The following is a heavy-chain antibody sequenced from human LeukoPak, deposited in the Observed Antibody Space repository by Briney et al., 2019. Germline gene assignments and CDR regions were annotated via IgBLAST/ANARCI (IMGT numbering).Heavy chain of an antibody. CDR1: GFTFSSYG. CDR2: ISYDGSNK. V-gene: IGHV3-30*18. CDR3: AKAGIWFGDPGYYYYYGMDV. Sequence: PGGSLRLSCAASGFTFSSYGMHWVRQAPGKGLEWVAVISYDGSNKYYADSVKGRFTISRDNSKNTLYLQMNSLRAEDTAVYYCAKAGIWFGDPGYYYYYGMDVWGQGTTVTVSS. J-gene: IGHJ6*02. D-gene: IGHD3-10*01.